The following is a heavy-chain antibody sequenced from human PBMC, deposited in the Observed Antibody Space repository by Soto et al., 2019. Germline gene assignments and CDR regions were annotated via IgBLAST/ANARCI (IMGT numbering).Heavy chain of an antibody. Sequence: QVRLQESGPGLVKPSETLSLTCTVSGDSISGYYWSWIRQPPGKGLEWIAYMHDGGSTNYNPSLKSRVTISVDTSKKQLSLNLSSMTAADTAVYYCARRFMVGGTSYFDHWGQGTLVTVSS. CDR3: ARRFMVGGTSYFDH. CDR1: GDSISGYY. CDR2: MHDGGST. V-gene: IGHV4-59*01. D-gene: IGHD1-26*01. J-gene: IGHJ4*02.